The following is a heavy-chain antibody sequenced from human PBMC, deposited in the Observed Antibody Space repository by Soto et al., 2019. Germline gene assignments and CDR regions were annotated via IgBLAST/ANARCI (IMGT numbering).Heavy chain of an antibody. D-gene: IGHD4-17*01. CDR3: ATIGDRDGFEI. V-gene: IGHV3-21*06. CDR1: GFAFSAYN. J-gene: IGHJ3*02. Sequence: EVQVVESGGGLVKPGESLRLSCAASGFAFSAYNMKWVRQAPGKGLEYVSSISSSGTQIFQTDSVKGRFTIYRDNAKNSLFLQMNSLIAEDTAVYYCATIGDRDGFEIWGQGTTVTVSS. CDR2: ISSSGTQI.